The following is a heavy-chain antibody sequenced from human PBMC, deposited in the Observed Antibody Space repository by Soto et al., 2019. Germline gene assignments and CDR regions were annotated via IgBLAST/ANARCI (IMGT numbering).Heavy chain of an antibody. CDR1: GLTFSSYA. D-gene: IGHD2-15*01. J-gene: IGHJ3*02. Sequence: PGGSLRLSCAASGLTFSSYAMSWVRQAPGQGLEWVSAISGSGGSTYYADSVKGRFTISRDNSKNTLYLQMNSLRADDTAVYYCAKGTNIVVVVAAFPDAFDIWGQGTMVTVSS. CDR3: AKGTNIVVVVAAFPDAFDI. CDR2: ISGSGGST. V-gene: IGHV3-23*01.